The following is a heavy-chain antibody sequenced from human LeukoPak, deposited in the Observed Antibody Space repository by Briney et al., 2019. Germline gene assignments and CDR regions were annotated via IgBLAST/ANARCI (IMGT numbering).Heavy chain of an antibody. CDR1: GFTFSSYW. J-gene: IGHJ1*01. V-gene: IGHV3-7*01. CDR3: ARDGRITIFGVVMYYFQH. Sequence: GGSLRLSCAASGFTFSSYWMSWVRQAPGKGLEWVANIKQDGSEKYYVDSVKGRFTISRDNAKNSLYLQMNSLRAEDTAVYYCARDGRITIFGVVMYYFQHWGQGTLVTVSS. D-gene: IGHD3-3*01. CDR2: IKQDGSEK.